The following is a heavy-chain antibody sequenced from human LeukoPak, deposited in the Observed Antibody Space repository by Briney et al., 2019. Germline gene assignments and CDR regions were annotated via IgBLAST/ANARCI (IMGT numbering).Heavy chain of an antibody. CDR3: AKRYSSGWYGLYYFDY. V-gene: IGHV3-30*18. J-gene: IGHJ4*02. Sequence: GGSLRLSCAAPGFTFTNYGMSWVRQAPGKGLEWVAVISYDGSNKYYADSVKGRFTISRDNSKNTLYLQMISLRAEDTAVYYCAKRYSSGWYGLYYFDYWGQGTLVTVSS. CDR1: GFTFTNYG. D-gene: IGHD6-19*01. CDR2: ISYDGSNK.